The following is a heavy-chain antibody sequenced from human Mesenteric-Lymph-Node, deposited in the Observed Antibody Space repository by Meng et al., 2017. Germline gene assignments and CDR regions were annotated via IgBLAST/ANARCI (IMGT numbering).Heavy chain of an antibody. D-gene: IGHD1-26*01. J-gene: IGHJ4*02. CDR1: GYSIRSGYY. V-gene: IGHV4-38-2*02. CDR3: ARDLWELLYYFDY. Sequence: SETLSLTCSVSGYSIRSGYYWGWFRQPPGKGLEWIGSFNHSGNTYYKSSLKTRVTISVDTSKNQFSLKLSSVTAADTAVYYCARDLWELLYYFDYWGQGTLVTVSS. CDR2: FNHSGNT.